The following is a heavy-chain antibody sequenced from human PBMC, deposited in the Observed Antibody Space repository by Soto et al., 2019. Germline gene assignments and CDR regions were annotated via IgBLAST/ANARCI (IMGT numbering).Heavy chain of an antibody. J-gene: IGHJ6*04. CDR2: IWYDGSKK. CDR3: ARDASYNSLWSGYYPSRIGRVV. D-gene: IGHD3-3*01. V-gene: IGHV3-33*01. CDR1: GFTFSSFG. Sequence: QVQGVESGGGVVQPGRSLRLSCAASGFTFSSFGMHWVRQAPGKGLEWVSLIWYDGSKKSYGDSVKGRFISSRDNSRNTVYLQLNSLRGYVTDVYYCARDASYNSLWSGYYPSRIGRVVWGKGTAVSVS.